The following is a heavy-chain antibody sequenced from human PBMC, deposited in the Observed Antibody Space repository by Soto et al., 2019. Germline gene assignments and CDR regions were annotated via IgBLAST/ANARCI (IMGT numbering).Heavy chain of an antibody. Sequence: QVQLQESGPGLVKPSETLSLTCTVSGGTISRYYWSWIRQPPGKGLEWIGYMYNTGSTVYNPSFKNRVTISVDTSKNKFPMKLTSVTAEDTAVYYCARDLWGYCGTDCYPLDVWGQGTTVTVSS. J-gene: IGHJ6*02. CDR2: MYNTGST. CDR1: GGTISRYY. V-gene: IGHV4-59*01. CDR3: ARDLWGYCGTDCYPLDV. D-gene: IGHD2-21*02.